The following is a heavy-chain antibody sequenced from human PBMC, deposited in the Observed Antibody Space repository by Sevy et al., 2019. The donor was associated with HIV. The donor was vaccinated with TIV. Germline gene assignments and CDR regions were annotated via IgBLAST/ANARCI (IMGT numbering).Heavy chain of an antibody. Sequence: SETRSLTCTLSGGYISTYYWSWIRQAPGKGLEWIGYIYYNGNTNYNPSLKSRVTISIGTSKKEFSLRLTSVRPVDTGVYYCARKSSMVRDTRFDPWGQGTLVTVSS. CDR2: IYYNGNT. CDR1: GGYISTYY. D-gene: IGHD3-10*01. J-gene: IGHJ5*02. CDR3: ARKSSMVRDTRFDP. V-gene: IGHV4-59*01.